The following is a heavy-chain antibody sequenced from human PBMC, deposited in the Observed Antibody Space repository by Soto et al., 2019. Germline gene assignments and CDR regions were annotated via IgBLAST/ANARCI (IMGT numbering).Heavy chain of an antibody. Sequence: GGSMRLSCAASGFTFKTLGMHWVRQAPGKGLEWVAVISFGGTDKYYADSVKGRFSISRDNSKSTLYLQMNNLTADDTAVYYCARQPYSSGWLYYYYGMDVWGQGTTVTAP. CDR3: ARQPYSSGWLYYYYGMDV. CDR2: ISFGGTDK. J-gene: IGHJ6*02. V-gene: IGHV3-30*03. D-gene: IGHD6-19*01. CDR1: GFTFKTLG.